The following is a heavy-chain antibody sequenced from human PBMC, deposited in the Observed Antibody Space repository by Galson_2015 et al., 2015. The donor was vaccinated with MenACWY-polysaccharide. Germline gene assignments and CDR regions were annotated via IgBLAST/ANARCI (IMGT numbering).Heavy chain of an antibody. J-gene: IGHJ4*02. CDR3: ARAPCGVCEGSGSFCDN. V-gene: IGHV3-74*03. CDR2: VNGDGSSI. CDR1: GFTFSSYW. Sequence: SLRLSCAASGFTFSSYWMHWVRHAPGKGLEWVSRVNGDGSSITYADSVKGRFTISRDNAKNTLYLQMNSLRAEDAAVYYCARAPCGVCEGSGSFCDNWGQEALVAVSS. D-gene: IGHD2-8*02.